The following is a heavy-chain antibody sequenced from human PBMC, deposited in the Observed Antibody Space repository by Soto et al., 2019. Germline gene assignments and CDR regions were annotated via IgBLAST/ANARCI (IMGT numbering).Heavy chain of an antibody. CDR1: GSPISSYY. D-gene: IGHD3-9*01. Sequence: SETLSPTCPVPGSPISSYYWVLTRQPPGKGLEWIGYIYYSGSTNYNPSLKSRVTISVDTSKNQFSLKLSSVTAADTAVYYCARVRYFDWLPNYYMDVWGKGTTVTV. CDR2: IYYSGST. J-gene: IGHJ6*03. V-gene: IGHV4-59*01. CDR3: ARVRYFDWLPNYYMDV.